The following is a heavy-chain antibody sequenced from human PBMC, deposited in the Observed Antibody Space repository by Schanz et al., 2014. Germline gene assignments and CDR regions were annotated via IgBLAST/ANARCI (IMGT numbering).Heavy chain of an antibody. D-gene: IGHD1-7*01. Sequence: QVQLVESGSELKKPGASVKVSCKASGYTLTHYAMNWVRQAPGQGPEWMGMIDPSGSSTRYAKKFQGRLTLSRDSSTGTIFMELGSLTSEDTAVYYCGRNYQWFDPWGQGTLVTVSS. CDR3: GRNYQWFDP. V-gene: IGHV1-46*03. CDR2: IDPSGSST. CDR1: GYTLTHYA. J-gene: IGHJ5*02.